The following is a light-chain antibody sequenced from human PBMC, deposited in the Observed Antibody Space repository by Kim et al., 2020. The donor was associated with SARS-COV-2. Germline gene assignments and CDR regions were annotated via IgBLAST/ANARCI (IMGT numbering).Light chain of an antibody. Sequence: SPGKRATPSGWAGRGVATISLAWNQRKPGQAPRLLIFGASSRATGIPDRFRGSGSGTDFPLTISRREPEDFEVYYCQQNGSSWTFVQGTTVEIK. J-gene: IGKJ1*01. CDR1: RGVATIS. V-gene: IGKV3-20*01. CDR3: QQNGSSWT. CDR2: GAS.